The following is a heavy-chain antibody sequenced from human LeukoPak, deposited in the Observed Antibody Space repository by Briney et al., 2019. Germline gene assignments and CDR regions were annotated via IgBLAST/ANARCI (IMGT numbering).Heavy chain of an antibody. J-gene: IGHJ4*02. CDR2: ISAYNGNT. CDR1: GYTFTSYG. V-gene: IGHV1-18*01. CDR3: ARDHPLTAPGTCDY. Sequence: ASVKVSCKASGYTFTSYGISWVRQAPGQGLEWMGWISAYNGNTNYAQKFQGRVTMTTDTSTSTAYMELRSLRSDDTAVYYCARDHPLTAPGTCDYWGQGTLVTVSS.